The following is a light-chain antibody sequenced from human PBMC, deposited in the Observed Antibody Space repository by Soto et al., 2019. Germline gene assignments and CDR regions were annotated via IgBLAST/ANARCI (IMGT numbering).Light chain of an antibody. CDR3: ASDTRTTTLV. CDR2: DVN. J-gene: IGLJ2*01. CDR1: SSDVGGYSF. Sequence: QSALTQPPSASGSPGQSVTISCTGTSSDVGGYSFVSWYQQRPGKAPKLMIYDVNNRPSGISYRFSGSKSGNTASLTISGLQAEDEADYYCASDTRTTTLVFGGGTKLTFL. V-gene: IGLV2-14*01.